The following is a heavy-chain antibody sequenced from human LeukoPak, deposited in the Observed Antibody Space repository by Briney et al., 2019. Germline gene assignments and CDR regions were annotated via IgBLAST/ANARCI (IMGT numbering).Heavy chain of an antibody. Sequence: GGSLRLSCAPSGFTFSHYWISWVRQTPGTGVEWVANIKGNGSEKNYVDSVKGRFTISRANAKNSLSLQVNRLRAEDTAVYYCARDGQQLVNAGRFPCYYYYYYMDVWGKGTTVTISS. J-gene: IGHJ6*03. CDR2: IKGNGSEK. V-gene: IGHV3-7*01. D-gene: IGHD6-13*01. CDR1: GFTFSHYW. CDR3: ARDGQQLVNAGRFPCYYYYYYMDV.